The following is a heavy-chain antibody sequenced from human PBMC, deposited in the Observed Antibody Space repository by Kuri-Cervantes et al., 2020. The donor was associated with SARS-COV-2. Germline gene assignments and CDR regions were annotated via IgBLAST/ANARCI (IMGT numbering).Heavy chain of an antibody. CDR3: AREASGYCSSTSCYGWFDP. Sequence: ASVKVSCKASGYTFTSYDINWVRQATGQGLEWMGWMNPNSGGTNYAQKFQGRVTMTRDTSISTAYMELSRLRSDNTAVYYCAREASGYCSSTSCYGWFDPWGQGTLVTVSS. CDR1: GYTFTSYD. J-gene: IGHJ5*02. CDR2: MNPNSGGT. V-gene: IGHV1-2*02. D-gene: IGHD2-2*01.